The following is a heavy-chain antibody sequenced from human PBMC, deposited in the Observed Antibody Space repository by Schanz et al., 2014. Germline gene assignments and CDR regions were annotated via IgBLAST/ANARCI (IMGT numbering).Heavy chain of an antibody. Sequence: VQLVESGGGVVQPGRSLRLSCAASGFTFSSYAMSWVRQAPGKGLEWVSALSGSGGSTYYADSVKGRFTISRDNSKNTLYLQINSLRAEDTAVCYCAKQIHYDILTVTRNWGQGTLVTVSA. J-gene: IGHJ1*01. V-gene: IGHV3-23*04. CDR3: AKQIHYDILTVTRN. CDR1: GFTFSSYA. D-gene: IGHD3-9*01. CDR2: LSGSGGST.